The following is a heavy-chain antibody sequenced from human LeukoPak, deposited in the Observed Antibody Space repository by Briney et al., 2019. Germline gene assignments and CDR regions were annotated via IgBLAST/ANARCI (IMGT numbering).Heavy chain of an antibody. CDR3: ASLRRGELYSHGY. V-gene: IGHV4-34*01. J-gene: IGHJ4*02. CDR2: INHSGST. Sequence: SETLSLTCAVSGGSFSRYYWGWIRQPPGKGLEWIGEINHSGSTNYNPSLKSRVTISVDTSKNQFSLKLSSVTAADTAVYYCASLRRGELYSHGYWGQGTLVTVSS. CDR1: GGSFSRYY. D-gene: IGHD3-16*01.